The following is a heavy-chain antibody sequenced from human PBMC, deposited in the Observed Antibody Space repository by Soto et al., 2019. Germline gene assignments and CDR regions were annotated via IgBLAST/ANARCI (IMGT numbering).Heavy chain of an antibody. J-gene: IGHJ5*02. D-gene: IGHD2-8*01. CDR2: IYYSGST. V-gene: IGHV4-39*01. Sequence: SETLSLTCTVSGGSISSSSYYWGWIRQPPGKGLEWIGSIYYSGSTYYNPSLKSRVTISVDTSKNQFSLKLSSVTAADTAVYYCARTIVLMTVGWFDPWGQGTLVTVSS. CDR1: GGSISSSSYY. CDR3: ARTIVLMTVGWFDP.